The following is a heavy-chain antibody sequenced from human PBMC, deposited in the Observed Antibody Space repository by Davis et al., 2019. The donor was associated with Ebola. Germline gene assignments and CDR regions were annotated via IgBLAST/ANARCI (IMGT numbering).Heavy chain of an antibody. CDR2: IFSNDEK. J-gene: IGHJ6*02. V-gene: IGHV2-26*01. CDR3: ARITPFPYETAYGMDV. D-gene: IGHD2-21*02. Sequence: SGPTLVKPTETLTLTCIVSGFSLSNARMGVSWIRQPPGKALEWLAHIFSNDEKSYNTSLKSRLTISKDTSKSQVVLSMTNMDPVDTATYYCARITPFPYETAYGMDVWGQGTTVTVSS. CDR1: GFSLSNARMG.